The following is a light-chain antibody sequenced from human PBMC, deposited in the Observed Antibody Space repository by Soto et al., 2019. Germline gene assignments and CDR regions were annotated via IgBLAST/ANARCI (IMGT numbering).Light chain of an antibody. CDR2: DAS. CDR1: QSVSSY. J-gene: IGKJ4*01. V-gene: IGKV3-11*01. Sequence: EIVLTQSPATLSLSPGERATLSCRASQSVSSYLAWYQQKPGQAPRLLIYDASNSATGIPARFSGSGSGTDFTLTISSLEPEDFAIHYCQQRSNWPPVTFGGGTKVEIK. CDR3: QQRSNWPPVT.